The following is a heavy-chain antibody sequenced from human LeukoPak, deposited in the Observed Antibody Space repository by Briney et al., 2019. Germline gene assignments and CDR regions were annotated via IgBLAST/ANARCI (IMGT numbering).Heavy chain of an antibody. CDR3: ARRARSRFSGYYYFDC. J-gene: IGHJ4*02. D-gene: IGHD5-12*01. V-gene: IGHV3-64*01. CDR1: GFTFSSYP. CDR2: ISYNGGST. Sequence: GGSLRRSCVASGFTFSSYPMYWVRQAPGKGLEYISAISYNGGSTSYANSVKGRFTISRDNSKNTLYLQMGSLRPEDMAIYYCARRARSRFSGYYYFDCWGQGTPVTVSS.